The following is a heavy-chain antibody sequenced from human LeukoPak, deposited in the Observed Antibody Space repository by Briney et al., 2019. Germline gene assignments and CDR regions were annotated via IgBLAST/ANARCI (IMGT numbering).Heavy chain of an antibody. CDR3: ARAYCSGGSCPNGINV. Sequence: GGSLRLSCAASGFTFSSYWMHWVRQAPGKGLVWVSRINTDGSSTRYADSAKGRFTISRDNAKNTLYLQMNSLRAEDTAVYYCARAYCSGGSCPNGINVWGQGTTVTVSS. V-gene: IGHV3-74*01. CDR1: GFTFSSYW. J-gene: IGHJ6*02. D-gene: IGHD2-15*01. CDR2: INTDGSST.